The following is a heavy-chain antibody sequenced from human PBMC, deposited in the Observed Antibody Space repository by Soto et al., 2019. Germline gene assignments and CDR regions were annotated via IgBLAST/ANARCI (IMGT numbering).Heavy chain of an antibody. D-gene: IGHD1-26*01. J-gene: IGHJ5*02. CDR1: GGSVSSGSYY. V-gene: IGHV4-61*01. CDR3: ARVVGANWFDP. Sequence: KSSETLSLTCTVSGGSVSSGSYYWSWIRQPPGKGLEWIGYIYYSGSTNYNPSLKSRVTISVDTSKNQFSLKLSSVTAADTAVYYCARVVGANWFDPWGQGTLVTVSS. CDR2: IYYSGST.